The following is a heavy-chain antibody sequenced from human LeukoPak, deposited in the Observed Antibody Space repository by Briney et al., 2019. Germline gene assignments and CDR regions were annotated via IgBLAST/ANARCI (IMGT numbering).Heavy chain of an antibody. CDR3: ARAHLAYCGGDCYYFDY. CDR2: IYYSGST. CDR1: GGSISSYY. D-gene: IGHD2-21*02. J-gene: IGHJ4*02. V-gene: IGHV4-59*01. Sequence: SETLSLTCTVSGGSISSYYWSWIRQPPGKGLEWIGHIYYSGSTNYNPSLKSRVTISVDTSKNQFSLKLSSVTAADTAVYYCARAHLAYCGGDCYYFDYWGQGTLVTVSS.